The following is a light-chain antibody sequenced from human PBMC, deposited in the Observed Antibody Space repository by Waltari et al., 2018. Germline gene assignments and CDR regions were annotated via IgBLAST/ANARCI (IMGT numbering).Light chain of an antibody. Sequence: YGLTQPPSVSVSPGQTARIDCSGDILANAFASWFRRWPGQPPFLVVFQESRRPSGIPERFSGSKSGNTATLTISGTQPLDESEYICQGWDKDTVVFGGGTKLTVL. V-gene: IGLV3-1*01. CDR1: ILANAF. CDR3: QGWDKDTVV. CDR2: QES. J-gene: IGLJ3*02.